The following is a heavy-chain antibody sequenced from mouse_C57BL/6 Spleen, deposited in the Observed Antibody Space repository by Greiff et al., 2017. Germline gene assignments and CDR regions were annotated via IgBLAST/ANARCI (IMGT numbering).Heavy chain of an antibody. D-gene: IGHD3-2*02. V-gene: IGHV1-64*01. Sequence: VQLQQPGAELVKPGASVKLSCKASGYPFPSYWMPWVKQRPGQVLEWIGMIHPNSGSTNYNEKFKSKATLTVDKSSSTAYMQLSSLTSEDSAVYYCARWGSSGYVAMDYWGQGTSVTVSS. J-gene: IGHJ4*01. CDR3: ARWGSSGYVAMDY. CDR1: GYPFPSYW. CDR2: IHPNSGST.